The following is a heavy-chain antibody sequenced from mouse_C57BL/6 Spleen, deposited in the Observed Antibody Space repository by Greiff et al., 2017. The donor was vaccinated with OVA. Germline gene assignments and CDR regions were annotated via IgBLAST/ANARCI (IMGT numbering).Heavy chain of an antibody. D-gene: IGHD2-10*02. V-gene: IGHV1-26*01. J-gene: IGHJ4*01. CDR1: GYTFTDYY. CDR2: INPNNGGT. CDR3: ARGWSIPYYAMDY. Sequence: EVQLQQSGPELVKPGASVKISCKASGYTFTDYYMNWVKQSHGKSLEWIGDINPNNGGTSYNQKFKGKATLTVDKSSSTAYMELRSLTSEDSAVYYCARGWSIPYYAMDYWGQGTSVTVSS.